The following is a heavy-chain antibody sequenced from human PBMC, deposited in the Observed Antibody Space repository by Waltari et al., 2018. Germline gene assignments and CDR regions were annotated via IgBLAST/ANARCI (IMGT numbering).Heavy chain of an antibody. CDR1: GGSFSGYY. CDR2: INHSGSN. Sequence: QVQLQQWGAGLLKPSETLSLTCAVYGGSFSGYYWSWIRQPPGKGLEWIGEINHSGSNNYNPSLKSRVTISVDTSKNQFSLKLSSVTAADTAVYYCARRVWRIAVSGRRPPSGYFQHWGQGTLVTVSS. D-gene: IGHD6-19*01. CDR3: ARRVWRIAVSGRRPPSGYFQH. J-gene: IGHJ1*01. V-gene: IGHV4-34*01.